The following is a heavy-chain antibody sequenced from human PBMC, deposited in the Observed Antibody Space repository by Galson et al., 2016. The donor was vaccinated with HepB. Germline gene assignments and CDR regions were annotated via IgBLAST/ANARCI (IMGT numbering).Heavy chain of an antibody. D-gene: IGHD2-2*01. CDR1: GSSITHDYY. Sequence: LSLTCAVSGSSITHDYYWGWIRQPPGKGLEWIGNIFHSGNTYYNPSLKSRVTISIDTSKNQFSLKLTSVTAADTAVYFCARAPDIVVVPADVYFDYWGQGTLVTVSS. CDR3: ARAPDIVVVPADVYFDY. J-gene: IGHJ4*02. V-gene: IGHV4-38-2*01. CDR2: IFHSGNT.